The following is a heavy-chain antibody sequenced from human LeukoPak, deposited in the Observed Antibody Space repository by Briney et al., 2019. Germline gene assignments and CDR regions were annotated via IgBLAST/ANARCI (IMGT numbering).Heavy chain of an antibody. V-gene: IGHV4-38-2*01. CDR3: TRGLSYYDSSGSYYVYYFDS. Sequence: KSSETLSLTCDVSGYSISSGYYWGWIRQPPGKGLEWIGSTYHRGSLYYNPSLKSRVTISVDTSKNHFSLNLSSVTAADTAVYYCTRGLSYYDSSGSYYVYYFDSWGQGTLVTVSS. CDR2: TYHRGSL. J-gene: IGHJ4*02. CDR1: GYSISSGYY. D-gene: IGHD3-22*01.